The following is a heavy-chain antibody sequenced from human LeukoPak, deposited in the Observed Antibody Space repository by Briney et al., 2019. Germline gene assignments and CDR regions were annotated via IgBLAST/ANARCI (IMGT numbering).Heavy chain of an antibody. D-gene: IGHD5-18*01. V-gene: IGHV4-38-2*02. Sequence: PSETLSLTCTVSGYSISSGYYWGWIRQPPGKGLEWIGSIYHSGSTYYNPSLKSRVTISVDTSKNQFSLKLSSVTAADTAVYYCARVDTAMVGDFDYWGQGTLVTVSS. CDR1: GYSISSGYY. J-gene: IGHJ4*02. CDR3: ARVDTAMVGDFDY. CDR2: IYHSGST.